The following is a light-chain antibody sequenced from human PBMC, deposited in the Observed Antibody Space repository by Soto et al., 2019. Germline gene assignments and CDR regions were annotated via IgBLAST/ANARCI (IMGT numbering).Light chain of an antibody. CDR2: EVN. CDR3: SSYACSSNV. CDR1: SSDVGGYNY. V-gene: IGLV2-8*01. J-gene: IGLJ1*01. Sequence: QSVLTQPPSASGSPGQSVAISCTGTSSDVGGYNYVSWYQQHPGKAPKLLIYEVNKRPSGVPDRFSGSKSGNTASLTVSGLQAEDEADYYCSSYACSSNVFGTGTKVIDL.